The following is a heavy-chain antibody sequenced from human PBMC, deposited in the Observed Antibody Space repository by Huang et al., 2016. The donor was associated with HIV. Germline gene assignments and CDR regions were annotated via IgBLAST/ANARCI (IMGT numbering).Heavy chain of an antibody. Sequence: QLQLVESGGGVVQPGTSLRVSCAASGFTLSGFGMHWVRQTPGKGLGGVAVISYGGRSQLYSGSVKGRFTISRDNSDNTRYLQMNSLRPDDTGFYYCAKESRWFSSLDHWGQGILVTVSS. CDR1: GFTLSGFG. CDR3: AKESRWFSSLDH. CDR2: ISYGGRSQ. D-gene: IGHD2-15*01. V-gene: IGHV3-30*18. J-gene: IGHJ4*02.